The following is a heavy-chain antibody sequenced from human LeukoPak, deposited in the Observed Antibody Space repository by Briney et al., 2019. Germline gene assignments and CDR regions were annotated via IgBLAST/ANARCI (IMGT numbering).Heavy chain of an antibody. D-gene: IGHD2-8*01. Sequence: GGSLRLSCAASGFTFSSYSMSWVRQAPGKGLEWVSYISSSSSIINYAGSVKGRFTISRDNAKNSLYLQMNSLRAEDTAVYYCARSHCTRSICPGPPDYWGQGTLVTVSS. CDR3: ARSHCTRSICPGPPDY. CDR2: ISSSSSII. V-gene: IGHV3-48*01. J-gene: IGHJ4*02. CDR1: GFTFSSYS.